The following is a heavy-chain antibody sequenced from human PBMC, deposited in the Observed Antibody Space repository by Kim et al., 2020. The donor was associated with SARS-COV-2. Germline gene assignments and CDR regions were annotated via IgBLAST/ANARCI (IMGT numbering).Heavy chain of an antibody. V-gene: IGHV3-23*01. D-gene: IGHD3-22*01. J-gene: IGHJ4*02. Sequence: DSVKGRFTISRDNSKNTLYLQMNSLRAEDTAVYYCAITYYYDSIRPNANWGQGTLVTVSS. CDR3: AITYYYDSIRPNAN.